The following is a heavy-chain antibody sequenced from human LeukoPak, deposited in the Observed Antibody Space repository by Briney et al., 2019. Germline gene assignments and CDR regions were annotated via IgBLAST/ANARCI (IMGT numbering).Heavy chain of an antibody. CDR1: GFTFSSYG. CDR3: ARDNSGSYYGSDY. Sequence: QAGGSLRLSCAASGFTFSSYGMHWVRKAPGKGLEWVAVIWYDGSNKYYADSVKGRFTISRDNSKNTLYLQMNSLRAEDTAVYYCARDNSGSYYGSDYWGQGTLVTVSS. V-gene: IGHV3-33*01. J-gene: IGHJ4*02. D-gene: IGHD1-26*01. CDR2: IWYDGSNK.